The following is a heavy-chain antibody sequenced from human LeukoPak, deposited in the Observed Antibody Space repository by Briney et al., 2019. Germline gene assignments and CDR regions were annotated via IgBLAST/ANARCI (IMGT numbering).Heavy chain of an antibody. Sequence: SETLSLTCTVSGYSISSGYYWGWIRQPPGKGLEWIGSIYHSGSTYYNPSLKSRVTISVDTSKNQFSLKLSSVTAADTAVYYCARLLTGWFDPWGQGTLVTVSS. CDR3: ARLLTGWFDP. CDR1: GYSISSGYY. V-gene: IGHV4-38-2*02. CDR2: IYHSGST. D-gene: IGHD7-27*01. J-gene: IGHJ5*02.